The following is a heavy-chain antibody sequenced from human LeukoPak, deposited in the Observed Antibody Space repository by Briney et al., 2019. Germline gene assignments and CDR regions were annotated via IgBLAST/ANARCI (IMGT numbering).Heavy chain of an antibody. CDR1: GFTFSSYW. D-gene: IGHD2-2*01. V-gene: IGHV3-7*01. Sequence: PGGSLRLSCAASGFTFSSYWMSWVRQAPGKGLEWVANIKQDGSEKYYVDSVKGRFTISRDNAKNTVYLQMNNLRVEDTAVYYCVSFYETYWGRGTLVTVSS. J-gene: IGHJ4*02. CDR3: VSFYETY. CDR2: IKQDGSEK.